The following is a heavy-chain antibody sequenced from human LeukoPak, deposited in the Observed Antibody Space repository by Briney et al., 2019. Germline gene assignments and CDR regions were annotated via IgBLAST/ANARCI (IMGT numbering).Heavy chain of an antibody. V-gene: IGHV4-39*01. CDR2: IDDSGRI. CDR3: ARLDGSLAHISGSYPDF. Sequence: SETLSLTCTVSGDSFTNTDFFWVWIRQPPGKGLEWIANIDDSGRIYSNPSLRGRVTMSRDTSKNQFSLKVTSVTAADTAVYYCARLDGSLAHISGSYPDFWGQGILVTVSS. CDR1: GDSFTNTDFF. D-gene: IGHD3-10*01. J-gene: IGHJ4*02.